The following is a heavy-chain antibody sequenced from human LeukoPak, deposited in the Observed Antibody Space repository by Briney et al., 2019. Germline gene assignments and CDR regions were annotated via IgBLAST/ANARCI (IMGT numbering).Heavy chain of an antibody. Sequence: GGSLRLSCAASGFTFSSYEMNWVRQAPGKGLEWVSYISSSGSTIYYADSVKGRFTISRDNAKNSLYLQMNCLRAEDTAVYYCARDVMYSSGWYGGFDYWGQGTLVTVSS. J-gene: IGHJ4*02. CDR1: GFTFSSYE. D-gene: IGHD6-19*01. V-gene: IGHV3-48*03. CDR3: ARDVMYSSGWYGGFDY. CDR2: ISSSGSTI.